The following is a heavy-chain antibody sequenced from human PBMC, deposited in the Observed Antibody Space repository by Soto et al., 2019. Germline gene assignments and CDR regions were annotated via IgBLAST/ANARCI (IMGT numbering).Heavy chain of an antibody. V-gene: IGHV3-11*06. CDR2: ISSSSSYT. CDR1: GFTFSDYY. CDR3: ARDTLYCSSTSCYFDY. D-gene: IGHD2-2*01. Sequence: GGSLRLSCAASGFTFSDYYMSWIRQAPGKGLEWVSYISSSSSYTNYADSVKGRFTISRDNAKNSLYLQMNSLRAEDTAVYYCARDTLYCSSTSCYFDYWGQGTLVTVSS. J-gene: IGHJ4*02.